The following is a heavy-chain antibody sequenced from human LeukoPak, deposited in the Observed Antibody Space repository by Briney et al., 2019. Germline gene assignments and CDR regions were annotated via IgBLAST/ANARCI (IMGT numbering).Heavy chain of an antibody. Sequence: ASVKVSCKASGYTFTGYYMHWVRQAPGQGLEWXXWINPNSGGTNYAQKFQGRVTMTRDTSISTAYMELSRLRSDDTAVYYCARVEVGDYVWGSYRLWGQGTLVTVSS. V-gene: IGHV1-2*02. CDR3: ARVEVGDYVWGSYRL. CDR1: GYTFTGYY. J-gene: IGHJ4*02. CDR2: INPNSGGT. D-gene: IGHD3-16*02.